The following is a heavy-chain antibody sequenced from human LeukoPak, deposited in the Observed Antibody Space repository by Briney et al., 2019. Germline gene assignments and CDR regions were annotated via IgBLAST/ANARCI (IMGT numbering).Heavy chain of an antibody. Sequence: SETLSLTCTVSGGSISSYYWSWIRQPAGKGLEWIGRIYTSGNTNYNPSPKSRLNMSVDTSKNWFSLKLSSVTAADTALYYCARAPSSSSRPFDYWGQGTLVTVSS. V-gene: IGHV4-4*07. CDR2: IYTSGNT. D-gene: IGHD6-6*01. CDR3: ARAPSSSSRPFDY. CDR1: GGSISSYY. J-gene: IGHJ4*02.